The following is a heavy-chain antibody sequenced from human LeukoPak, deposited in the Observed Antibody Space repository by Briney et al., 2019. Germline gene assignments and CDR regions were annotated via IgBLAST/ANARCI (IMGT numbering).Heavy chain of an antibody. CDR3: ARYFSGKTLDY. V-gene: IGHV4-59*01. Sequence: PSETLSLTCTVSGGSISNYYWSWIRQPPGKGLEWIGYINHSGNSKYNPPLESRITIAVDTSKNQFSLKVNSVTAADTAVYYCARYFSGKTLDYWGQGMLVTVSS. CDR1: GGSISNYY. CDR2: INHSGNS. D-gene: IGHD1-1*01. J-gene: IGHJ4*02.